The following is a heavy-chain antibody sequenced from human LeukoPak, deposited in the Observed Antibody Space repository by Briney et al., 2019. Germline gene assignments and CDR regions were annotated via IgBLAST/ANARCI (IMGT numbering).Heavy chain of an antibody. CDR3: AKDSHYCTNGVCYQFDY. CDR1: GFTFDDYA. D-gene: IGHD2-8*01. Sequence: GRSLRLSCAASGFTFDDYAMHWVRQAPGKGLEGVSGISWNSGSIGYADSVKGRFTISRDNAKNSLYLQMNSLRAEDTALYYCAKDSHYCTNGVCYQFDYWGQGTLVTVSS. CDR2: ISWNSGSI. V-gene: IGHV3-9*01. J-gene: IGHJ4*02.